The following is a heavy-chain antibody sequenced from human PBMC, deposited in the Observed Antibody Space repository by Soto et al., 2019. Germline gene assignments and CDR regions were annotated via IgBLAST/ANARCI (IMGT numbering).Heavy chain of an antibody. Sequence: GGSLRLSCAASGFTFSSYWMHWVRQAPGKGLVWVSRINSDGSSTSYADSVKGRFTISRDNAKNTLYLQMNSLRAEDTAVYYCARELYSSGGYGIPDILDYYYCGMDVWGQGTTVTVSS. V-gene: IGHV3-74*01. J-gene: IGHJ6*02. CDR2: INSDGSST. CDR1: GFTFSSYW. D-gene: IGHD6-19*01. CDR3: ARELYSSGGYGIPDILDYYYCGMDV.